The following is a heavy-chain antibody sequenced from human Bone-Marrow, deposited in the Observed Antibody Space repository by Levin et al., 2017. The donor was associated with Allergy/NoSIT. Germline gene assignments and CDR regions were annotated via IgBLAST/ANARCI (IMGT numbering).Heavy chain of an antibody. CDR3: QRIRWGSSGYDAFDI. J-gene: IGHJ3*02. CDR1: GFSLSTSGMR. D-gene: IGHD3-22*01. Sequence: SGPTLVKHTQTLTLTCTFSGFSLSTSGMRMNWIRQPPGKALEWLARIDWDDHKFYSTSLKTRLTISKDTSKNQVVLTMTNVDPADTATYYCQRIRWGSSGYDAFDIWGQGTMVTVSS. CDR2: IDWDDHK. V-gene: IGHV2-70*04.